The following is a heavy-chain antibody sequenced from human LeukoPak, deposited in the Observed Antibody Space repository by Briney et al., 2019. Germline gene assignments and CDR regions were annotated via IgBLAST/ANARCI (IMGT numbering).Heavy chain of an antibody. J-gene: IGHJ6*03. V-gene: IGHV4-59*11. CDR2: IYYSGST. CDR3: AREHYDFWSGYPLYYYYYMDV. Sequence: PSETLSLTCTVSGGSISSHYWSWIRQPPGKGLEWIGYIYYSGSTNYNPSLKSRVTISVDTSKNQFSLKLSSVTAADTAVYYCAREHYDFWSGYPLYYYYYMDVWGKGTTVTVSS. CDR1: GGSISSHY. D-gene: IGHD3-3*01.